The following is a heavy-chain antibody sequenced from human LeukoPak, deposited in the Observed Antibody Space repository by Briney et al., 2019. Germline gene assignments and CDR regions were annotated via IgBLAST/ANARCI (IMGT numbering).Heavy chain of an antibody. D-gene: IGHD5-18*01. V-gene: IGHV4-38-2*02. CDR1: GYSISSGYY. J-gene: IGHJ4*02. CDR3: ARADVDAAFLDY. Sequence: SETLSLTCTVSGYSISSGYYWGWIRQPPGKGLEWIGSIYHSGSTYYNPSLKSRVTISVDTSKNQFSLKLSSVTAADTAVYYCARADVDAAFLDYWGQGTLVTVSS. CDR2: IYHSGST.